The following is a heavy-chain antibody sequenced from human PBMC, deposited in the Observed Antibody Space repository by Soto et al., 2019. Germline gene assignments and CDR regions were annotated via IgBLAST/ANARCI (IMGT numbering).Heavy chain of an antibody. CDR2: IYYSGST. CDR3: ARLIAAAGSNYYYYYGMDV. CDR1: GGSISSYY. J-gene: IGHJ6*02. V-gene: IGHV4-59*01. D-gene: IGHD6-13*01. Sequence: SETLSLTCTVSGGSISSYYWSWIRQPPGKGLEWIGYIYYSGSTNYNPSLKSRVTISVDTSKNQFSLKLSSVTAADTAVYCCARLIAAAGSNYYYYYGMDVWGQGTTVTVSS.